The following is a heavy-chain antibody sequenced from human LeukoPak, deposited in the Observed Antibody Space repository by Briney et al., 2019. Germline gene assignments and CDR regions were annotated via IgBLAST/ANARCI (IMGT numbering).Heavy chain of an antibody. D-gene: IGHD3-22*01. V-gene: IGHV4-34*01. CDR1: GGSFSGYY. J-gene: IGHJ4*02. CDR3: ATPDSSGYYYLY. CDR2: INHSGCT. Sequence: SETLSLTCAVYGGSFSGYYWSWIRQPPGKGPEWIGEINHSGCTNYNPSLKSRVTISVDTSKNQFSLKLSSVTAADTAVYYCATPDSSGYYYLYWGQGTLVTVSS.